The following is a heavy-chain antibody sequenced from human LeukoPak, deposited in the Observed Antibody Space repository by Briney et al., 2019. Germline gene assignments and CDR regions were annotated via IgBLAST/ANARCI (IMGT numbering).Heavy chain of an antibody. D-gene: IGHD6-13*01. CDR3: ARGAVGSSWFEDYFDY. CDR2: ISSDGSST. CDR1: GFTFSSYW. V-gene: IGHV3-74*01. Sequence: PGGSLRLSCAASGFTFSSYWMHWVRQAPGKGLVWVSRISSDGSSTSYADSVKGRFTIFRDNAKNTLYLQVNSLRAEDTAVYYCARGAVGSSWFEDYFDYWGQGTLVTVSS. J-gene: IGHJ4*02.